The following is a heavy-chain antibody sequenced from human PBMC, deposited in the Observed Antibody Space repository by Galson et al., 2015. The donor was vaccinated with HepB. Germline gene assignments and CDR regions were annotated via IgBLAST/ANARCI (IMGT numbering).Heavy chain of an antibody. CDR1: GFTVSSNY. D-gene: IGHD6-19*01. CDR3: ARESVAGSSIDY. V-gene: IGHV3-66*01. J-gene: IGHJ4*02. Sequence: SLRLSCAASGFTVSSNYMSWVRQAPGKGLEWVSVIYSGGSTYYADSVKGRFTISRDNSKNTLYLQMNSLRAEDTAVYYCARESVAGSSIDYWGQGTLVTVSS. CDR2: IYSGGST.